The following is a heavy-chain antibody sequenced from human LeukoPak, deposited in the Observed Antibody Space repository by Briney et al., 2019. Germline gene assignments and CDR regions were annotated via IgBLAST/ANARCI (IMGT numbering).Heavy chain of an antibody. CDR3: ARARVVKIDY. J-gene: IGHJ4*02. V-gene: IGHV4-59*12. CDR2: IYHSGST. Sequence: SETLSLTCTVSGGALSSYYWSWIRQPPGKGLEWIGYIYHSGSTYYNPSLKSRVTISVDRSKNQFSLKLSSVTAADPAVYYCARARVVKIDYWGQGTLVTVSS. CDR1: GGALSSYY. D-gene: IGHD4-23*01.